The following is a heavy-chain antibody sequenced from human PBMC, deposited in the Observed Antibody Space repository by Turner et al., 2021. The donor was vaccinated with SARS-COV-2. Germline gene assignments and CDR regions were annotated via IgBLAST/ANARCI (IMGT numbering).Heavy chain of an antibody. Sequence: QVQLQPWGAGVLKPSETLSLTCTVSGGSISSSSYYWGWIRQPPGKGLEWIGSIYYSGSTYYNPSLKSRVTISVDTSKNQFSLKLSSVTAADTAVYYCARHCPFYYDSSGYYSGTFDYWGQGTLVTVSS. V-gene: IGHV4-39*01. D-gene: IGHD3-22*01. CDR1: GGSISSSSYY. CDR2: IYYSGST. J-gene: IGHJ4*02. CDR3: ARHCPFYYDSSGYYSGTFDY.